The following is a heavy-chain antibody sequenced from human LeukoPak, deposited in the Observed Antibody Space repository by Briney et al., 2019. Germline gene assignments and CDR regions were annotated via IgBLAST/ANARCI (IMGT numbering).Heavy chain of an antibody. CDR1: GFTVSSNY. CDR2: IKENENDE. D-gene: IGHD1-20*01. Sequence: GGSLRLSCAASGFTVSSNYMSWVRQAPGKGLEWVANIKENENDENYLDAVKGRFTISTDNAKNSVDLHMHSLRVEDTAVYYCARSTAITDADAFDIWGQGTMVTVSS. V-gene: IGHV3-7*01. J-gene: IGHJ3*02. CDR3: ARSTAITDADAFDI.